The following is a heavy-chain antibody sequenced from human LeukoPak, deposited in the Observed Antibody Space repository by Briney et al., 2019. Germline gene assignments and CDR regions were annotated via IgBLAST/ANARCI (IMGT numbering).Heavy chain of an antibody. J-gene: IGHJ4*02. V-gene: IGHV3-48*03. CDR2: ISSSGGTI. Sequence: GGSLRLSCAASGFTFSSYEMNWVRQAPGEGLEWVSYISSSGGTINYADSVKGRFTISRDNAKNSLYLQMNSLRAEDTALYYCAKGPNDYGDYLFDYWGQGTLVTVSS. D-gene: IGHD4-17*01. CDR3: AKGPNDYGDYLFDY. CDR1: GFTFSSYE.